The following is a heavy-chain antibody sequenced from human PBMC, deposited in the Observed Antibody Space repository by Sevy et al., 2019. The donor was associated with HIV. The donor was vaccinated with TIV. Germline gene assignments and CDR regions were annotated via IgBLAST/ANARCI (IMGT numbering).Heavy chain of an antibody. J-gene: IGHJ4*02. CDR3: ARDRVQAAGHFDY. CDR2: IYYTGST. D-gene: IGHD6-13*01. Sequence: SETLSLTCTVSGGSISRSYWSWIRQPPGKGLEWIADIYYTGSTNYNPSLKSRVIMSIDTSKNQFSLKLTSVTAADTATYYCARDRVQAAGHFDYWGQGTLVTVSS. V-gene: IGHV4-59*01. CDR1: GGSISRSY.